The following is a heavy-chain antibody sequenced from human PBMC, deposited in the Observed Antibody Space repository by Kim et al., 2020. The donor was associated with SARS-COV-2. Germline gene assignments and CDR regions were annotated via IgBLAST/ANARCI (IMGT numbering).Heavy chain of an antibody. CDR2: INHSGST. V-gene: IGHV4-34*01. J-gene: IGHJ6*01. CDR1: GGSFSGYY. D-gene: IGHD1-7*01. Sequence: SETLSLTCAVYGGSFSGYYWSWIRQPPGKGLEWIGEINHSGSTNYNPSLKSRVTISVDTSKNQFSLKLSSVTAADTAVYYCARGLPSKTRKKIGRAHV. CDR3: ARGLPSKTRKKIGRAHV.